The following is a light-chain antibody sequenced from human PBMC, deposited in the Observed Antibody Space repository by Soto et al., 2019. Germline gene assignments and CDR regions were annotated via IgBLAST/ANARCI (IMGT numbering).Light chain of an antibody. CDR1: QSIGDY. CDR2: DAS. Sequence: IVLTQSPGTLSLSPGERATLSCRASQSIGDYLAWYQHKPAQAPRLLIYDASKRATGIPARFNGSGSGTDFTLTISRLEPEDFAVYYCQQYGSSPWTFGQGTKVDIK. V-gene: IGKV3-20*01. J-gene: IGKJ1*01. CDR3: QQYGSSPWT.